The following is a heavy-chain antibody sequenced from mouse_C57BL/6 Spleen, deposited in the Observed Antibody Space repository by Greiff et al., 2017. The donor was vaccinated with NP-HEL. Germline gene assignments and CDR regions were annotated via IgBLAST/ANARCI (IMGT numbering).Heavy chain of an antibody. V-gene: IGHV2-2*01. J-gene: IGHJ3*01. CDR2: IWSGGST. CDR3: ARNSDYYGSSGAWFAY. CDR1: GFSLTSYG. D-gene: IGHD1-1*01. Sequence: VKLVESGPGLVQPSQSLSITCTVSGFSLTSYGVHWVRQSPGKGLEWLGVIWSGGSTDYNAAFISRLSISKDNSKSQVFFKMNSLQADDTAIYYCARNSDYYGSSGAWFAYWGQGTLVTVSA.